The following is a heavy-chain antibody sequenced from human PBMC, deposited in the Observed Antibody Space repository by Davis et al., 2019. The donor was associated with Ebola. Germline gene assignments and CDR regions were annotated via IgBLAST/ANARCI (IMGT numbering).Heavy chain of an antibody. V-gene: IGHV4-59*01. J-gene: IGHJ5*02. CDR1: GGSISAYY. D-gene: IGHD3-16*01. Sequence: SETLSLTCTVSGGSISAYYWSWIRQPPGKALECIGYIYYSGSTNYNPSLKSRVTISVDTSKNQFSLTLRSVSAADTAVYYCARDSNNYAAWFDPWGQGTLVTVSS. CDR3: ARDSNNYAAWFDP. CDR2: IYYSGST.